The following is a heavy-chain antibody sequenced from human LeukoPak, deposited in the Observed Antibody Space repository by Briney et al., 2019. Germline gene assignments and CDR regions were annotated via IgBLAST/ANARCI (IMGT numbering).Heavy chain of an antibody. Sequence: GVSLRLSCAASGFTFSSYAMSWVRQAPGKGLEWVSAISGSGGSTYYADSVKGRFTISRDNSKNTLYLQMNSLRAEDTAVYYCATPGNVVVPAAMYPLDYWGQGTLVTVSS. CDR2: ISGSGGST. D-gene: IGHD2-2*01. CDR1: GFTFSSYA. V-gene: IGHV3-23*01. J-gene: IGHJ4*02. CDR3: ATPGNVVVPAAMYPLDY.